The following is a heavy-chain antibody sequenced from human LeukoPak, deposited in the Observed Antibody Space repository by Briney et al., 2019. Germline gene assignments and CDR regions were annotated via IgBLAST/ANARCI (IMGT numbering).Heavy chain of an antibody. D-gene: IGHD6-13*01. J-gene: IGHJ1*01. Sequence: GGSLRLSCAASGFTFSSYPMGWVRQAPGKGLEWVSAISGSGGSTYYADSVKGRFTISRDNSKNTLYLQMNSLRAEDTAVYYCAKDRSLVRPQYFQHWGQGTLVTVSS. CDR2: ISGSGGST. V-gene: IGHV3-23*01. CDR3: AKDRSLVRPQYFQH. CDR1: GFTFSSYP.